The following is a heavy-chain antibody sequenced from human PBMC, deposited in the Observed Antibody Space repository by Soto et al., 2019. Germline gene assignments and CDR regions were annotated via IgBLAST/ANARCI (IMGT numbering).Heavy chain of an antibody. J-gene: IGHJ4*02. CDR3: ARESEDLTSNFDY. CDR2: ISSTTNYI. V-gene: IGHV3-21*01. Sequence: GGSLRLSCAASGFTFTRYSMNWVRQAPGKGLEWVSSISSTTNYIYYADSMKGRFTVSRDNAKNSVYLEMNSLSAEDTAVYYCARESEDLTSNFDYWAQGTLVTVSS. CDR1: GFTFTRYS.